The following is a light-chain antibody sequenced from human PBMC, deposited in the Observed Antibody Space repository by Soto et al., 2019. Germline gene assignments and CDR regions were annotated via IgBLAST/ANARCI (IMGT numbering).Light chain of an antibody. CDR3: LQDHNYQWT. V-gene: IGKV1-27*01. CDR2: AAS. J-gene: IGKJ2*02. Sequence: DIQMTQSPSSLSASVGDRVTITCRASQGIANYLAWYQHKPGKVPNLLIYAASTLQSGVPSRFSGGGSGTDFTLTISSLQPEDVATYYCLQDHNYQWTFGQGTKLEIK. CDR1: QGIANY.